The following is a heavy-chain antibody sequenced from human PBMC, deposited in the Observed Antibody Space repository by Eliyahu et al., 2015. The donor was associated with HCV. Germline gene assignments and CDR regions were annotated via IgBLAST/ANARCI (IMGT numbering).Heavy chain of an antibody. J-gene: IGHJ4*02. D-gene: IGHD3-10*01. CDR1: GLSFSXARMG. CDR3: ARMEYYGSGSYYFDY. Sequence: QVTLKESGPVLVKPTETLTLTCTVXGLSFSXARMGISWIRQPPGKALXWFAHIFSSDEKSYSPSLGSRLTISKDNAKSQVVLSMTNMDPADTATYYCARMEYYGSGSYYFDYWGQGALVTVSS. V-gene: IGHV2-26*01. CDR2: IFSSDEK.